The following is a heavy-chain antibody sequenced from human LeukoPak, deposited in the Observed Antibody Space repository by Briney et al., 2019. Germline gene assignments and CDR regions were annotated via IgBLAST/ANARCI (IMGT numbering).Heavy chain of an antibody. V-gene: IGHV3-49*03. CDR1: GFTFGDYA. D-gene: IGHD1-1*01. Sequence: GGSLRLSCTASGFTFGDYAMSWFRQAPGKGLEWVGFIRSKAYGGTTEYAASVKGRFTISRDDSKAIAYLQMNSLKTEDTAVYHCTRDRGAYNLYDYWGQGTLVTVSS. CDR3: TRDRGAYNLYDY. CDR2: IRSKAYGGTT. J-gene: IGHJ4*02.